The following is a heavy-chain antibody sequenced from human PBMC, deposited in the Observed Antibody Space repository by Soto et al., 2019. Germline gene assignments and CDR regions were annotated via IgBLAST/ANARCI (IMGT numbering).Heavy chain of an antibody. CDR1: GFSFDDYA. J-gene: IGHJ6*02. D-gene: IGHD4-17*01. Sequence: EVPLVESGGGLVQPGRSLRLSCVVSGFSFDDYAMHWVRQVPGKGLEWVSGISWNSGSIGYADSVRGRVTISRDNAKNSLYLQVNSLRTEDTALYYCARGLRPYYYSGMDVWGQGTTVIVSS. V-gene: IGHV3-9*01. CDR2: ISWNSGSI. CDR3: ARGLRPYYYSGMDV.